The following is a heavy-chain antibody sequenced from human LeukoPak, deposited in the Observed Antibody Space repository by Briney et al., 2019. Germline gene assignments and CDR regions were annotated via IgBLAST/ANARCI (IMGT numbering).Heavy chain of an antibody. CDR3: ASQRWGYDAFDI. Sequence: PSETLSLTCAVYGGSFSGYYWSWIRQPPGKGLEWIGEINHSGSTNYNPSLKSRVTISVDTSKNQFSLKLSSVTAADTAVYYCASQRWGYDAFDIWGQGTMVTVSS. CDR2: INHSGST. D-gene: IGHD3-16*01. CDR1: GGSFSGYY. V-gene: IGHV4-34*01. J-gene: IGHJ3*02.